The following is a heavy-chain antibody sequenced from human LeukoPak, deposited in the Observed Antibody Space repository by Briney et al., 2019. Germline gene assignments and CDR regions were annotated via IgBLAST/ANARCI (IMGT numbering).Heavy chain of an antibody. D-gene: IGHD2-15*01. Sequence: ASVKVSCKASGYTFTSYGISWVRQAPGQGLEWMGWISAYNGNTNYAQKLQGRVTMTTDTSTSTAYMELRSLRSDDTALYYCVRGRDFSCGGGNCYFDYWGQGTLVTVSS. CDR2: ISAYNGNT. J-gene: IGHJ4*02. V-gene: IGHV1-18*01. CDR1: GYTFTSYG. CDR3: VRGRDFSCGGGNCYFDY.